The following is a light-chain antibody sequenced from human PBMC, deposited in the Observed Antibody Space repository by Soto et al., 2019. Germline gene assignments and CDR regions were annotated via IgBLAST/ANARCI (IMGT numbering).Light chain of an antibody. CDR3: QTWGTGSWV. Sequence: QLVLTQSPSASASLGASVKLTCTLSRGHNTYAIAWHQQQPEKGPRYLMKLNSDGSHSKGDGIPDRFSGSSSGAERYLTISSLQSEDEADYYCQTWGTGSWVFGGGTKLTVL. CDR1: RGHNTYA. J-gene: IGLJ3*02. CDR2: LNSDGSH. V-gene: IGLV4-69*01.